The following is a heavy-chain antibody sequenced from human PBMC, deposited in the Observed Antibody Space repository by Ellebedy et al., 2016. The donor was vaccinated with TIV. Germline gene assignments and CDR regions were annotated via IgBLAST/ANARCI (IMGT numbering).Heavy chain of an antibody. J-gene: IGHJ3*02. Sequence: GESLKISCAASCFPFSSYVMHWVRQPPGKRLEWVSVIPHDGGNTYFQGSVKGRFTISRDNSKNTLYLQMSSLRVEDTAVYYCAKEQNYYDSSGYDLSTFDIWGQGTTVIVSS. D-gene: IGHD3-22*01. V-gene: IGHV3-30*18. CDR2: IPHDGGNT. CDR3: AKEQNYYDSSGYDLSTFDI. CDR1: CFPFSSYV.